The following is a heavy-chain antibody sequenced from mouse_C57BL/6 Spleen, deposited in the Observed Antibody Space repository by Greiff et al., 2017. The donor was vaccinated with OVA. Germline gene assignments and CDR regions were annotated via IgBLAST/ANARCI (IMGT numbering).Heavy chain of an antibody. CDR2: IAPANGNT. CDR3: APLTGTIYWYFDV. V-gene: IGHV14-3*01. J-gene: IGHJ1*03. D-gene: IGHD4-1*01. Sequence: EVQLQQSVAELVRPGASVKLFCTASGFNIKNTYMHWVKQRPEQGLEWIGRIAPANGNTKYAPKFQGKATITADTSSNTAYLQLSSLTAEDTAIYYCAPLTGTIYWYFDVWGTGTTVTVSS. CDR1: GFNIKNTY.